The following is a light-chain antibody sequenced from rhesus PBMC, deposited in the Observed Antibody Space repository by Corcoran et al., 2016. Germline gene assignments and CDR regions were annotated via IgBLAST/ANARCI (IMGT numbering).Light chain of an antibody. V-gene: IGKV3-24*04. CDR2: GAS. Sequence: ETVVTQSPATLSLSPGESATLSCRASQSVGSYLAWYQQKPGQAPRHLIYGASSRTTGIPDRFSGSGSGTDFTLTISSLEPEDVGLYYCQQSSNLWTFGQGTKVEI. CDR3: QQSSNLWT. J-gene: IGKJ1*01. CDR1: QSVGSY.